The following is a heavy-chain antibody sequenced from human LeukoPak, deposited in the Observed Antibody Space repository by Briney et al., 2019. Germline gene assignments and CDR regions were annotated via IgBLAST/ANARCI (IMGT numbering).Heavy chain of an antibody. Sequence: GGSLRLSCAASRFTFDDYAMHWVRQAPGKGLEWVSGISWNSGSIGYADSVKGRLTISRDNAKNSLYLQMNSLRAEDTALYYCAKENDGYSYGLDAFDIWGQGTMVTVSS. J-gene: IGHJ3*02. CDR1: RFTFDDYA. CDR2: ISWNSGSI. D-gene: IGHD5-18*01. V-gene: IGHV3-9*01. CDR3: AKENDGYSYGLDAFDI.